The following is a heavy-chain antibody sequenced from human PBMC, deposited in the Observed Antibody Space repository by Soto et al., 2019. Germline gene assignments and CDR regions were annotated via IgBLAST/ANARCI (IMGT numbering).Heavy chain of an antibody. CDR2: ISYHGSDK. V-gene: IGHV3-30*18. Sequence: QVQLVDSGGGVVQPGRSLRLSCAASGFTFSNYGMHWVRQAPGKGREWVAFISYHGSDKNYADSVKGRFNISRENSKNTFYLQMNSLRVDDTAVYYCAKDGTSGGTYFDYWGQGTLVTVSS. CDR1: GFTFSNYG. CDR3: AKDGTSGGTYFDY. J-gene: IGHJ4*02.